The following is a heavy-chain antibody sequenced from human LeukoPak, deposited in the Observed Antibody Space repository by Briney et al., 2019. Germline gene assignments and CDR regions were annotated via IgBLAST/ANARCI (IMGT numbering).Heavy chain of an antibody. CDR3: ARRKYCSGGSCFAFDY. CDR1: GGSFSSYY. CDR2: INHSGST. V-gene: IGHV4-34*01. J-gene: IGHJ4*02. D-gene: IGHD2-15*01. Sequence: SETLSLTCAVYGGSFSSYYWSWIRQPPGKGLEWIGEINHSGSTNYNPSLKSRVTISVDTSKNQFSLKLSSVTAADTAVYYCARRKYCSGGSCFAFDYWGQGTLVTVSS.